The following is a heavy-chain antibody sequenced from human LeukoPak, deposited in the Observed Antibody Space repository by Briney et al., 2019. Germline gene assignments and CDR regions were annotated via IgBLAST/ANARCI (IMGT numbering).Heavy chain of an antibody. V-gene: IGHV3-21*01. CDR1: GFTFSTYS. Sequence: GGSLRLSCAASGFTFSTYSMNWVREAPGKGLEWVSSITSSSSYIYYADSVKGRFTFSRDNAKNSLYLQMNSLRAEDTAVYYCARGGHAYYDSSGYRYYFDYWGQGTLVTVSS. J-gene: IGHJ4*02. D-gene: IGHD3-22*01. CDR3: ARGGHAYYDSSGYRYYFDY. CDR2: ITSSSSYI.